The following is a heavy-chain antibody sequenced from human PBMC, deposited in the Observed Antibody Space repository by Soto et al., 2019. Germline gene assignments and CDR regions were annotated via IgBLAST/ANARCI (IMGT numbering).Heavy chain of an antibody. V-gene: IGHV1-69*13. CDR1: GGSFSTFA. CDR2: IVPMFGTT. Sequence: SVKVSCKASGGSFSTFAFGWVRQAPGQGLEWMGGIVPMFGTTDYAQRFEGRVTFTADDSTSTAYMELSSLTSEDTAVYYCARAIGDLSGYNRDDHYGLGVWGQGTMVTVSS. J-gene: IGHJ6*02. D-gene: IGHD5-12*01. CDR3: ARAIGDLSGYNRDDHYGLGV.